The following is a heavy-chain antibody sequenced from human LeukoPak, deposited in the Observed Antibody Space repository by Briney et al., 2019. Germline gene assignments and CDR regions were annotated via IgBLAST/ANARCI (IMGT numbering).Heavy chain of an antibody. CDR1: GFTFSNFL. CDR3: ARDHGDYYFDY. V-gene: IGHV3-23*01. Sequence: GGSLRLSCAASGFTFSNFLMTWVRQAPGKGPEWVSAISGSGGDTYYADSVKGRFTISRDNAKNTLYLQMNSLRAEDTAVYYCARDHGDYYFDYWGQGTLVTVSS. CDR2: ISGSGGDT. D-gene: IGHD4-17*01. J-gene: IGHJ4*02.